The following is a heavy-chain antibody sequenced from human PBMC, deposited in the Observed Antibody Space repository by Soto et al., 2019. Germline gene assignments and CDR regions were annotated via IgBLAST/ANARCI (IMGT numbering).Heavy chain of an antibody. CDR1: GGSISSGGYY. J-gene: IGHJ5*02. CDR2: IYYSGST. CDR3: AREDIVVVPAAPGSFDP. V-gene: IGHV4-31*03. D-gene: IGHD2-2*01. Sequence: SETLSLTCTVSGGSISSGGYYWSWIRQHPGKGLEWIGYIYYSGSTYYNPSLKSRVTISVDTSKNQFSLKLSSVTAADTAVYYCAREDIVVVPAAPGSFDPWGQGTLVTVSS.